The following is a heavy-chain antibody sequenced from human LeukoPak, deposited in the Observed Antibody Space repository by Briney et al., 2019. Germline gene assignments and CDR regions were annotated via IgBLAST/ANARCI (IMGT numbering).Heavy chain of an antibody. J-gene: IGHJ5*02. CDR2: ISAYNGNT. D-gene: IGHD6-19*01. CDR3: ARDHEWLVRSGWFDP. CDR1: GYTFTSYG. V-gene: IGHV1-18*01. Sequence: SSVKVSCKASGYTFTSYGINWLRQAPGQGLEWTGWISAYNGNTNYAQKLQGRVTMTTDTSTSTAYMELRSLRSDDTAVYYCARDHEWLVRSGWFDPWGQGALVTVSS.